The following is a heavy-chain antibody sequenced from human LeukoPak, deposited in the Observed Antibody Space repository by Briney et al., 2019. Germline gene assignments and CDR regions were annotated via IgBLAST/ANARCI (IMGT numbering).Heavy chain of an antibody. CDR3: ARDLWGYYGSGSYQSSPGYYYMDV. CDR2: IYTSGST. CDR1: GGSISSYY. J-gene: IGHJ6*03. D-gene: IGHD3-10*01. Sequence: SETLSLTCTVSGGSISSYYWSWIRQPAGKGLEWIGRIYTSGSTNYNPSLKSRVTMSVDTSKNQFSLKLSSATAADTAVYYCARDLWGYYGSGSYQSSPGYYYMDVWGKGTTVTVSS. V-gene: IGHV4-4*07.